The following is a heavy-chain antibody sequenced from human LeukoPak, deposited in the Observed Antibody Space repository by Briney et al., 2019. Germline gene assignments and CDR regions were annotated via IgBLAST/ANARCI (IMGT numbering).Heavy chain of an antibody. J-gene: IGHJ4*02. CDR1: GFTFDDYA. Sequence: GRSLRLSCAASGFTFDDYAMHWVRQAPGKGLEWVSGISWNSGSIGYADSVKGRFTISRDNAKNSLYLQMNSLRAEDTALYYCAKVPMKYSGSYPFDYWGQGTLVTVSS. D-gene: IGHD1-26*01. CDR3: AKVPMKYSGSYPFDY. CDR2: ISWNSGSI. V-gene: IGHV3-9*01.